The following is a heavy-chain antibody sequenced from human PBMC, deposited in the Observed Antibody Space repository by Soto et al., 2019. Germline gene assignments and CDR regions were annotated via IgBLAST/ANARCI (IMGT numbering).Heavy chain of an antibody. CDR3: VKEIVAAAYAATYAFDL. Sequence: EVQLLESGGGLVQPGGSLRLSCKTSGFTFSSYVMGWVRQAPGTGLELVSVIDGSGYDKSLADSVKGRFTISRDNSKDSLYLEMNSLRVEDTGIYYCVKEIVAAAYAATYAFDLWGQGTLVTVST. J-gene: IGHJ4*02. D-gene: IGHD5-12*01. CDR2: IDGSGYDK. V-gene: IGHV3-23*01. CDR1: GFTFSSYV.